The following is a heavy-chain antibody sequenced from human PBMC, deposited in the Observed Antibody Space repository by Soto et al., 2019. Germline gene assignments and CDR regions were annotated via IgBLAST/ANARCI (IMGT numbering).Heavy chain of an antibody. V-gene: IGHV1-18*04. D-gene: IGHD3-22*01. CDR1: GYTFTSYG. Sequence: GASVKVSFKASGYTFTSYGISWLRQAPGQGLEWMGWISAYNGNTNYAQKLQGRVTMTTDTSTSTAYMELRSLRSDDTAVYYCARVGYYDSSGYQGWFDPWGQGTLVTVSS. CDR2: ISAYNGNT. J-gene: IGHJ5*02. CDR3: ARVGYYDSSGYQGWFDP.